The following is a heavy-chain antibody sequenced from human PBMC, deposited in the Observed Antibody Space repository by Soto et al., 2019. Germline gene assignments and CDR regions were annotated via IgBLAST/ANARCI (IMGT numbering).Heavy chain of an antibody. CDR1: GFTFSDYY. CDR2: ISSSGGAI. Sequence: QVQLVESGGGLVKPGGSLRLSCAASGFTFSDYYMGWIRQAPRKGLEWASYISSSGGAIYYADSVKGRFTISRDNAKNSLYLKMNSLRAEDTAVYYCARDRYGDKAFDYWGQGTLVTVSS. D-gene: IGHD4-17*01. V-gene: IGHV3-11*01. CDR3: ARDRYGDKAFDY. J-gene: IGHJ4*02.